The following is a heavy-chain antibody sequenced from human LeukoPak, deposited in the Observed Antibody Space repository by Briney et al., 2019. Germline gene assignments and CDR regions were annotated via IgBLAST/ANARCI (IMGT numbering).Heavy chain of an antibody. CDR1: GGSFSGYY. Sequence: PSETLSLTCAVYGGSFSGYYWSWIRQPPGKGLEWIGEINHSGSTNYNPSLKSRVTISVDTSKNQFSLKLSSVTAADTAVYYCAREGYDFWSGYWTHYWGQGTLVTVSS. J-gene: IGHJ4*02. D-gene: IGHD3-3*01. CDR2: INHSGST. V-gene: IGHV4-34*01. CDR3: AREGYDFWSGYWTHY.